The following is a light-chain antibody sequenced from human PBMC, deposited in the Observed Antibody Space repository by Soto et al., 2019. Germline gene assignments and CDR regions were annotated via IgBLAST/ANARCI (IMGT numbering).Light chain of an antibody. CDR3: CSYAGSYTHV. CDR2: EVV. J-gene: IGLJ1*01. V-gene: IGLV2-8*01. CDR1: SSDIGGYNY. Sequence: QSALTQPPSASGSPGQSVTISCTGTSSDIGGYNYVSWYQQHPGKAPKLIIYEVVKRPSGVPDRFSASRSGNTASLTVSGLQADDEADYYCCSYAGSYTHVFGTGTKVTVL.